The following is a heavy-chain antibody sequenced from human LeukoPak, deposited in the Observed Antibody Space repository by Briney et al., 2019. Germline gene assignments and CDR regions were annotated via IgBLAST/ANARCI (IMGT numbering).Heavy chain of an antibody. CDR3: AGXGLSLDY. CDR2: IIPIFGTA. Sequence: GASVKVSCKASGGTFSSYAVSWVRQAPGQGLEWMGGIIPIFGTANYAQKFQGRVTITADESTSTAYMELSSLRSEDTAVYHCAGXGLSLDYWGXXTXVXVSS. J-gene: IGHJ4*01. D-gene: IGHD3-10*01. V-gene: IGHV1-69*13. CDR1: GGTFSSYA.